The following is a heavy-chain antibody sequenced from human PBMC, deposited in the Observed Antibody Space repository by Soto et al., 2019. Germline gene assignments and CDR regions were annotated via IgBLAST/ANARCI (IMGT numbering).Heavy chain of an antibody. CDR1: GVTFSSYA. V-gene: IGHV1-69*18. D-gene: IGHD3-16*01. CDR3: AKDGSWDGGGGES. J-gene: IGHJ4*02. CDR2: IIPVFRTS. Sequence: QVQLVQSGAELKKPGSSVKVSCSASGVTFSSYAFTWVRQAPGQGLAWMGNIIPVFRTSNYAQGFQGRLTISADESTNTIYRELSSLRSEDTAVYFCAKDGSWDGGGGESWGQGTLVIVSS.